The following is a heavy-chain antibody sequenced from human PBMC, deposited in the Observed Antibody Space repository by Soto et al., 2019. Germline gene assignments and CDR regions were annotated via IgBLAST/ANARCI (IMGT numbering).Heavy chain of an antibody. CDR1: GGSFSSGDYY. Sequence: QVQLQESGPGVVKPSQTLSLTCTVSGGSFSSGDYYWSWVRQPPGKGLEWIGDTYYTGSTFNNPSLKSRVSISIDTSKTQFSLKLSAVTAADTAVYYCARIHFGDEPSYYYYGMDVWGQGTTVTVSS. CDR3: ARIHFGDEPSYYYYGMDV. V-gene: IGHV4-30-4*01. J-gene: IGHJ6*02. D-gene: IGHD4-17*01. CDR2: TYYTGST.